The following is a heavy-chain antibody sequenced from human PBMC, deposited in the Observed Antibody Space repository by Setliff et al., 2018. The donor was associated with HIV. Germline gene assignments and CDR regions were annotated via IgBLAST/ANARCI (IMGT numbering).Heavy chain of an antibody. CDR1: GGSISSSSYY. CDR3: VRHGGEVRLWSGRGNWFDP. CDR2: IYYSGST. V-gene: IGHV4-39*07. D-gene: IGHD3-16*01. J-gene: IGHJ5*02. Sequence: SETLSLTCTVSGGSISSSSYYWGWIRQPPGKGLEWIGSIYYSGSTYYNPSLKSRVTISVDTSRNQFSLELSSVTAADTAVYNCVRHGGEVRLWSGRGNWFDPWGQGILVTVSS.